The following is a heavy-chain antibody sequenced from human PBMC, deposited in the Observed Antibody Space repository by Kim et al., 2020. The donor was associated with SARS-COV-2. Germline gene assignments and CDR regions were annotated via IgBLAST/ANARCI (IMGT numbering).Heavy chain of an antibody. D-gene: IGHD6-13*01. J-gene: IGHJ2*01. V-gene: IGHV4-39*01. CDR2: IYYSGST. CDR3: AQLSDSSSLNWYFDL. CDR1: GGSISSSSYY. Sequence: SETLSLTCTVSGGSISSSSYYWGWIRQPPGKGLEWIGSIYYSGSTYYNPSLKSRVTISVDTSKNQFSLKLSSVTAADTAVYYCAQLSDSSSLNWYFDLWGRGTLVTVSS.